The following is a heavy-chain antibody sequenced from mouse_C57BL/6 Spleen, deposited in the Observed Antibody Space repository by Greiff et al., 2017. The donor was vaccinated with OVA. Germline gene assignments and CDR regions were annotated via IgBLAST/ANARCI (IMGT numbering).Heavy chain of an antibody. CDR1: GFTFSDYY. CDR3: ERDPEVSATVVATKYWYFDF. V-gene: IGHV5-16*01. D-gene: IGHD1-1*01. CDR2: INYDGSST. Sequence: EVKLVESEGGLVQPGSSMKLSCTASGFTFSDYYMAWVRQVPEKGLEWVANINYDGSSTYYLDALKSRFIISRDNAKNILYLHMSSLKSEDTATYYCERDPEVSATVVATKYWYFDFWGTGTTVTVSS. J-gene: IGHJ1*03.